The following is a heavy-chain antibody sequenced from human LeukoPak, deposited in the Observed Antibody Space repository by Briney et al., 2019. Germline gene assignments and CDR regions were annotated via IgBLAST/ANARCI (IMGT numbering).Heavy chain of an antibody. CDR2: ISNNGGYT. CDR1: GFTFSSSA. J-gene: IGHJ3*02. V-gene: IGHV3-23*01. D-gene: IGHD4-17*01. CDR3: ARDRLTTVTTFDAFDI. Sequence: GSLRLSCAASGFTFSSSAMSWVRPAPGKGLERVSAISNNGGYTYYADSVQGRFTISRVNAKTSLYLQMNSLRAEDTAVYYCARDRLTTVTTFDAFDIWGQGTMVTVSS.